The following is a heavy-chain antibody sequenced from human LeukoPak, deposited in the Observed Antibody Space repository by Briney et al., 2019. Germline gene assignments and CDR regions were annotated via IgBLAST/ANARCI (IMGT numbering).Heavy chain of an antibody. V-gene: IGHV3-23*01. D-gene: IGHD3-10*01. Sequence: PGGSLRLSCAASGFTFSSYAMSWVRQAPGKGLEWVSAISGSGTGTYYADSVKGRFTISRDNSKNTLYLQMNSLRAEDTAVYYCAKGLYHYYGPGSYTLDYWGQGTQVTVSS. J-gene: IGHJ4*02. CDR2: ISGSGTGT. CDR3: AKGLYHYYGPGSYTLDY. CDR1: GFTFSSYA.